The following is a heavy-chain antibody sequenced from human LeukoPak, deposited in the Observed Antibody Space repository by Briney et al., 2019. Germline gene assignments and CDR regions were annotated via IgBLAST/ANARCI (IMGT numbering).Heavy chain of an antibody. D-gene: IGHD2-2*02. CDR2: IIPIFGTA. Sequence: SVKVSCKASGGSFSSYAISWVRQAPGQGLEWMGGIIPIFGTANYAQKFQGRVTITTDESTSTAYMELSSLRSEDTAVYYCARESVVPAAIRYFQHWGQGTLVTVSS. J-gene: IGHJ1*01. V-gene: IGHV1-69*05. CDR3: ARESVVPAAIRYFQH. CDR1: GGSFSSYA.